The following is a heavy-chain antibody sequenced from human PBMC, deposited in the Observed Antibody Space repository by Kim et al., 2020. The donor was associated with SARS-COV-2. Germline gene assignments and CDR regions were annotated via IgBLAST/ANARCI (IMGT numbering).Heavy chain of an antibody. D-gene: IGHD3-10*01. CDR1: GGSFSGYY. J-gene: IGHJ5*02. CDR3: SRGGVLWFGELRRFDP. CDR2: INHSGSN. V-gene: IGHV4-34*01. Sequence: SETLSLTCAVYGGSFSGYYWSWIRQPPGKGLEWIGEINHSGSNNYNPSLKSRVTISVDTYKNQFSLKLSSVTAADTAVYYCSRGGVLWFGELRRFDPWG.